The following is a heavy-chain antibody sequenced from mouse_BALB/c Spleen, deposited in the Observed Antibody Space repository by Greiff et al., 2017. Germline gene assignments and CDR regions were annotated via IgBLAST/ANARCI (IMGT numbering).Heavy chain of an antibody. Sequence: EVHLVESGGGLVKPGGSLKLSCAASGFTFSDYYMYWVRQTPEKRLEWVATISDGGSYTYYPDSVKGRFTISRDNAKNNLYLQMSSLKSEDTAMYYCARDRGGTFDYWGQGTTLTVSS. CDR1: GFTFSDYY. D-gene: IGHD4-1*01. CDR2: ISDGGSYT. CDR3: ARDRGGTFDY. V-gene: IGHV5-4*02. J-gene: IGHJ2*01.